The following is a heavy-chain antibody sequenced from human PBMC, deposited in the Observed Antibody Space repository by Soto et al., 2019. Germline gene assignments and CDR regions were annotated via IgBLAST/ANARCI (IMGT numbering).Heavy chain of an antibody. CDR3: ASSDGRSTIDY. CDR2: IYYSGST. Sequence: PSETLSLTCSVSGGSISSSSYYWGWIRQPPGKGLQWIGTIYYSGSTYYNPSLKSRVTISVDTSKNQFSLKLSSLTAADSSVYYCASSDGRSTIDYWGQGALVTVSS. J-gene: IGHJ4*02. CDR1: GGSISSSSYY. V-gene: IGHV4-39*01.